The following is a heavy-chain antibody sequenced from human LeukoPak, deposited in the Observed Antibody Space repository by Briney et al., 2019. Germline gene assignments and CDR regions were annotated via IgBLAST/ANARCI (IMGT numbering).Heavy chain of an antibody. D-gene: IGHD2-21*01. Sequence: ASVKVSCKASGYNFLNYGISWVRQAPGQGLEWMGWISGKTGNISYAQKFQARATMTRDTSTSTAYMELRSLRSDDTAVYFCARRFLNSHPIYYYMDVWAKGTTVIVSS. CDR2: ISGKTGNI. V-gene: IGHV1-18*01. J-gene: IGHJ6*03. CDR1: GYNFLNYG. CDR3: ARRFLNSHPIYYYMDV.